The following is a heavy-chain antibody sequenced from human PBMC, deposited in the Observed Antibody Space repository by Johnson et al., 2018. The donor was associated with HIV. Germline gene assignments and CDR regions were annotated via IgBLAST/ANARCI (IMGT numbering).Heavy chain of an antibody. CDR3: AKVVVVPAAIWSCDI. CDR1: GFTFSSYG. V-gene: IGHV3-30*02. Sequence: QVQLVESGGGVVQPGGSLRLSCAASGFTFSSYGMHWVRQAPGKGLEWVAFIRYDGSNKYYADSVKGRFTISRDNSKNTLYLQMNSLRAEYTAVYYCAKVVVVPAAIWSCDIWGQGTMVTVSS. J-gene: IGHJ3*02. CDR2: IRYDGSNK. D-gene: IGHD2-2*01.